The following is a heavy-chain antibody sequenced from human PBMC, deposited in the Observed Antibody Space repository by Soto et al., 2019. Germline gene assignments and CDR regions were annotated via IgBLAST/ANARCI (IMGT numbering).Heavy chain of an antibody. D-gene: IGHD6-19*01. Sequence: QDQLVQSGGEVKKPGASVKVSCKASGYSFTNYGITWVRQAPGQGFEWMGWISAYNGDTNYAQKRQGRVTMTTDASTSTAYLELGSLRSDDTAVYYCARDRGVAPPVAGNTHYYYYMDVWGKGTTVTVSS. CDR2: ISAYNGDT. V-gene: IGHV1-18*01. J-gene: IGHJ6*03. CDR1: GYSFTNYG. CDR3: ARDRGVAPPVAGNTHYYYYMDV.